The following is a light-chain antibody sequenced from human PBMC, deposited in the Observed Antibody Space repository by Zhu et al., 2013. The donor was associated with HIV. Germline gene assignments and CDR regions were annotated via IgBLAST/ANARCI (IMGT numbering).Light chain of an antibody. CDR2: GAS. J-gene: IGKJ3*01. CDR3: QQANSFPPGFT. CDR1: QNINTR. V-gene: IGKV1-12*01. Sequence: DIQMTQSPSSVSASVGDRVSFTCRASQNINTRLAWYQQKPGEAPNLLVYGASKLQTGVPSRFSGSGSGTDFTLTISSLQPEDFATYYCQQANSFPPGFTFGPGTKVDIK.